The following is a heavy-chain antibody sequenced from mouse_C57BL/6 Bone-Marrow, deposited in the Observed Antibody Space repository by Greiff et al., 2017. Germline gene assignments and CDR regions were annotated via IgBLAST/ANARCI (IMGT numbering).Heavy chain of an antibody. J-gene: IGHJ2*01. D-gene: IGHD2-5*01. V-gene: IGHV14-4*01. CDR3: TFYSNWGY. CDR2: IDPENGDT. Sequence: VQLQQSGAELVRPGASVKLSCTASGFNIKDDYMHWVKQRPEQGLEWIGWIDPENGDTEYASKLQGKANITADTSSNTAYLQLSSLTSEDTAVYYCTFYSNWGYWGQGTTLTVSS. CDR1: GFNIKDDY.